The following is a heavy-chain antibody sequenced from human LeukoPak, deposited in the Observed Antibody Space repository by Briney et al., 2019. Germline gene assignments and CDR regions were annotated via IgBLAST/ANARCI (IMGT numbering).Heavy chain of an antibody. CDR2: IYTSGST. CDR1: GGSISSYY. CDR3: ARDIGAGSTSFIPADY. Sequence: SETLPLTCTVSGGSISSYYWSWIRQPAGKGLEWIGRIYTSGSTNYNPSLKSRVTMSVDTSKNQFSLKLSSVTAADTAVYYCARDIGAGSTSFIPADYWGQGTLVTVSS. D-gene: IGHD2-2*01. J-gene: IGHJ4*02. V-gene: IGHV4-4*07.